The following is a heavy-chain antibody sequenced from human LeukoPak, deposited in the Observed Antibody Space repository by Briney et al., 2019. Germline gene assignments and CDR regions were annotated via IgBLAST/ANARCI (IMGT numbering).Heavy chain of an antibody. J-gene: IGHJ4*02. CDR1: GYTFTGYY. V-gene: IGHV1-2*06. D-gene: IGHD6-6*01. CDR3: ARQYSSSGDY. Sequence: ASVKVSCKASGYTFTGYYMHWVRQAPGQGLEWMGRINPNSGDTNYGQKFQGRVTMTRDTSISTAYMELSSLRSDDTAVYYCARQYSSSGDYWGQGTLVTVSS. CDR2: INPNSGDT.